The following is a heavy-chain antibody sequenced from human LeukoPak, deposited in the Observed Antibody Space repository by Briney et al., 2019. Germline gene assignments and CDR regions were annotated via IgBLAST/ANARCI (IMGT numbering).Heavy chain of an antibody. D-gene: IGHD2-15*01. CDR3: GRTDCSAGSCYSSDN. Sequence: PSETLSLTCTVSGGSISSYYWSWIRQPAGKGLEWIGRFYASGSATYNPSLKSRVTMSVDTSKNQLSLKVYSVTAADTAVYYCGRTDCSAGSCYSSDNWGQGTLVTVSS. CDR2: FYASGSA. CDR1: GGSISSYY. J-gene: IGHJ4*02. V-gene: IGHV4-4*07.